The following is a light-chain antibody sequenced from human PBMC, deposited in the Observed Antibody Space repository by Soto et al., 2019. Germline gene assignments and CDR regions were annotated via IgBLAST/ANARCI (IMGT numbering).Light chain of an antibody. J-gene: IGKJ4*01. Sequence: EIVLTQSPATLSLSPGETATLSCRASESVSRYVAWYQQKPGQAPRLLIYDASNRATGIPTRFSGSGSGTDFTLTMSSLEPAVFAVYYCKKRSRTFGGGTKVEI. CDR3: KKRSRT. CDR1: ESVSRY. CDR2: DAS. V-gene: IGKV3-11*01.